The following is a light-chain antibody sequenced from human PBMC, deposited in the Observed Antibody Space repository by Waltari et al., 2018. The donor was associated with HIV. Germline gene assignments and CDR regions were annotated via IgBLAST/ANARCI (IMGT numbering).Light chain of an antibody. V-gene: IGLV3-10*01. CDR1: ALAKKY. CDR3: YSTDSSGNHWV. CDR2: DDN. J-gene: IGLJ3*02. Sequence: SYELTQPPSVSVSPGQTARISCSGDALAKKYVYWYQQMSGQAPVLVIYDDNKRPTGIPDKFSGSSSVTMATLTINGAREEDEADYDCYSTDSSGNHWVFGGGTKLTVL.